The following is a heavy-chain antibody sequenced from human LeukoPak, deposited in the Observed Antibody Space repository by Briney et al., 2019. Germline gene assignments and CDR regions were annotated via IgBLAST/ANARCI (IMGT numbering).Heavy chain of an antibody. V-gene: IGHV3-11*04. CDR1: GFTLSDYY. CDR3: ARDSKPYYDILTGTYYYYYYGMDV. Sequence: GGSLRLSCAASGFTLSDYYMSWIRQAPGKGLEWVSYISSSGSTIHYADSVKGRFTISRDNSKNTLYLQMNSLRAEDTAVYYCARDSKPYYDILTGTYYYYYYGMDVWGQGTTVTVS. CDR2: ISSSGSTI. D-gene: IGHD3-9*01. J-gene: IGHJ6*02.